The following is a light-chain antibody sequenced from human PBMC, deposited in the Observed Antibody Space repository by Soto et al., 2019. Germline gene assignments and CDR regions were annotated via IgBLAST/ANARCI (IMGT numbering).Light chain of an antibody. V-gene: IGKV3-20*01. CDR2: GAS. CDR1: QSVSSSY. Sequence: EIVLTQSPGTLSLSPGERATLSCRASQSVSSSYLAWYQQKPGKAPRLLIYGASSRATGIPDRFSGSGSGTDLTLTISRLEPEDFAVYYCQQYGSSSPMWTFGQGTKVEIK. CDR3: QQYGSSSPMWT. J-gene: IGKJ1*01.